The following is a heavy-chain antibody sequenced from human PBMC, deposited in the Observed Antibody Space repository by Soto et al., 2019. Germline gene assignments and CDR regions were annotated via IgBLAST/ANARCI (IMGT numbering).Heavy chain of an antibody. CDR3: ARHDYGDGFSY. CDR1: GGSISSSTYY. D-gene: IGHD4-17*01. Sequence: QLQLQESGPGLVKPSETLSLTCTVSGGSISSSTYYWGWIRRPPGKGLEWIATIFSTGTTHYNPSLKGRVTISVDTSKTQFSLTLRSVTAADTAMYYCARHDYGDGFSYWGQGTLVTVSS. CDR2: IFSTGTT. V-gene: IGHV4-39*01. J-gene: IGHJ4*02.